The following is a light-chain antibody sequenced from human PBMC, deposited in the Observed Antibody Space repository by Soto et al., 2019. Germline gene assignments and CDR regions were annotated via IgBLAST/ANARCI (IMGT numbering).Light chain of an antibody. Sequence: QSVLTQPPSASGTPGQRVTISCSGRNFNIGKKYVYWYQQVPGTAPKLLMYRNNQRPSGVPDRFSGSKSGTSASLAISGLRSEDEAYYYCAAWDDRVSGPAVGRGTKLTVL. CDR1: NFNIGKKY. V-gene: IGLV1-47*01. CDR3: AAWDDRVSGPA. J-gene: IGLJ2*01. CDR2: RNN.